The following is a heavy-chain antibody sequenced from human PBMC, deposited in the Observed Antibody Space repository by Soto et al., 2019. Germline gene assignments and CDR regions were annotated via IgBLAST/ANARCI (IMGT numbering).Heavy chain of an antibody. CDR3: ALHYGSGSNYYYYGMDV. D-gene: IGHD3-10*01. CDR2: IIPIFGTA. Sequence: QVQLVQSGAEVKRPGSSVKVSCKASGGTFSSYAISWVRQAPGQGLEWMGGIIPIFGTADYAQKFQGRVTITADESTSTAYMELSSLRSEDTAVYYCALHYGSGSNYYYYGMDVWGQGTTVTVSS. CDR1: GGTFSSYA. V-gene: IGHV1-69*12. J-gene: IGHJ6*02.